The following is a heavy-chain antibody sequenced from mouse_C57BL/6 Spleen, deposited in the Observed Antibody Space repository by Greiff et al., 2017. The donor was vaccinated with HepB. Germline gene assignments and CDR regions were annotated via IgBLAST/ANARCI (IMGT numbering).Heavy chain of an antibody. CDR3: ASGPGHYAMDY. J-gene: IGHJ4*01. CDR1: GFTFSDYG. CDR2: ISSGRSTI. V-gene: IGHV5-17*01. Sequence: EVKLVESGGGLVKPGGSLKLSCAASGFTFSDYGMHWVRQAPEKGLEWVAYISSGRSTIYYADTVKGRFTISRDNAKNTLFLQMTSLRSEDTAMYYCASGPGHYAMDYWGQGTSVTVSS.